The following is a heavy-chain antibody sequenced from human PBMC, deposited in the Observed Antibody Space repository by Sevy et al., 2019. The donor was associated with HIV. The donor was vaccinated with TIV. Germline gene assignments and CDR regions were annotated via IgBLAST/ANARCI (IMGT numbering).Heavy chain of an antibody. CDR3: ARGTRGVVDS. J-gene: IGHJ4*02. Sequence: GGSLRLSCAASGFTSNNFWLHWVRQAPGKGLVWVSRINSDGESTGYADFVKGRFTISRDNVKNTAYLQMNSLRADDTAIYYCARGTRGVVDSWGQGTLVTVSS. CDR1: GFTSNNFW. CDR2: INSDGEST. V-gene: IGHV3-74*01. D-gene: IGHD3-10*01.